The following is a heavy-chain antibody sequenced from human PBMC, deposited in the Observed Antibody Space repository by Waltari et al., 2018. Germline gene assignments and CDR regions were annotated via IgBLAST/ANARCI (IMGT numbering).Heavy chain of an antibody. J-gene: IGHJ3*02. CDR3: ARDSSYAGAFDI. Sequence: EVQLVESGGCLVQPGGSLRLPCADPGFTGRRNYVSWVRLPPGRGLESVSIIYSGGNTEYADSVEGRFTISRDTSKNMLYLQMNSLRVEDTAVYYCARDSSYAGAFDIWGQGTMVTVAS. V-gene: IGHV3-66*02. CDR1: GFTGRRNY. CDR2: IYSGGNT. D-gene: IGHD3-16*01.